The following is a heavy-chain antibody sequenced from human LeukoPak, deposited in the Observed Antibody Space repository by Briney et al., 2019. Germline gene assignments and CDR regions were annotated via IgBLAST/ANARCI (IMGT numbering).Heavy chain of an antibody. D-gene: IGHD6-19*01. Sequence: SETLSLTCTVSGGSISSGDYYWSWIRQPPGKGLEWIGYIYYSGSTYYNPSLKSRVTISVDTSKNQFSLNLSSVTAADTAVYYCARNTPDSSGFDYWGQGTLVTVSS. CDR3: ARNTPDSSGFDY. J-gene: IGHJ4*02. CDR1: GGSISSGDYY. V-gene: IGHV4-30-4*08. CDR2: IYYSGST.